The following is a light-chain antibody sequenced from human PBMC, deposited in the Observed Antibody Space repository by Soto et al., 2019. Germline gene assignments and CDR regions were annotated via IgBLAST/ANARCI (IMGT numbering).Light chain of an antibody. CDR3: QQCYSTPLT. V-gene: IGKV1-39*01. Sequence: DIQMTQSPSSLSASVGDRVTITCRASQSISSYLNWYQQKPGKAPKLLIYAASSLQSGVPSRFSGSVSGTHFTLTISILQPEDFATYYCQQCYSTPLTFGQGTKVEIK. CDR2: AAS. CDR1: QSISSY. J-gene: IGKJ1*01.